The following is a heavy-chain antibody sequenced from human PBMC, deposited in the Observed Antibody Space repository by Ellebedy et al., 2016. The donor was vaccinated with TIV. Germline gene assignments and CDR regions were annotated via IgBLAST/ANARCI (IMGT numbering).Heavy chain of an antibody. Sequence: GGSLRLXXAASGFTFNSYWMHWVRQAPGKGLEWVSRVNGPGSETGHADSVKGRFTTSRDNAKDTLYLQLNSLRTEDTAVYYCARDSGSYPFDYWGQGTLVTVSS. D-gene: IGHD1-26*01. V-gene: IGHV3-74*01. CDR3: ARDSGSYPFDY. J-gene: IGHJ4*02. CDR2: VNGPGSET. CDR1: GFTFNSYW.